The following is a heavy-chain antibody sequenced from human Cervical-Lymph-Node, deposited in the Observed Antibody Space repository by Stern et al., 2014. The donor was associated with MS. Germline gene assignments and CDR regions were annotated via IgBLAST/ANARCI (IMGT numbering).Heavy chain of an antibody. D-gene: IGHD1-1*01. J-gene: IGHJ6*02. V-gene: IGHV2-70*01. Sequence: QITLKESGPALVKPTQTLTLTCTFSGFSLSTSGMCVSWIPQPPGQALEWLALLDCGDDKYYNTSQDTNLTTSNDTSTKPSVLTVTNMDPVDTATYYCARIRGQPRGYYGMDVWGQGTTVTVSS. CDR3: ARIRGQPRGYYGMDV. CDR1: GFSLSTSGMC. CDR2: LDCGDDK.